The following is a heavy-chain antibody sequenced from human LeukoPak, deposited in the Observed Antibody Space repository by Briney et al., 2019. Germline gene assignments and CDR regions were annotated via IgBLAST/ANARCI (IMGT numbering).Heavy chain of an antibody. CDR3: AKGRRGLWFGELFPFDY. D-gene: IGHD3-10*01. CDR2: ISGSGGST. V-gene: IGHV3-23*01. Sequence: GGSLRLSCAASGFIFNNYALSWVRQAPGKGLEWVSAISGSGGSTYYADSVKGRFTISRDNSKNTLYLQMNSLRAEDTAVYYCAKGRRGLWFGELFPFDYWGQGTLVTVSS. J-gene: IGHJ4*02. CDR1: GFIFNNYA.